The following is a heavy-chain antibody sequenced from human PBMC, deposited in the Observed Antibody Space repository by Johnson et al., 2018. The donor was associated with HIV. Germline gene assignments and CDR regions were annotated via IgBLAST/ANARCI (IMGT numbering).Heavy chain of an antibody. Sequence: QVQLVESGGGVVQPGGSLRLSCATSGFTFSNYAMHWVRQAPGKGLEWVAYIRYDGSNKYYADSVKGRFSLSRDISKNMLYLQMHSLRAEDTAVYYCARTRHYYEAFDIWGQGTMVTVSS. CDR1: GFTFSNYA. J-gene: IGHJ3*02. CDR2: IRYDGSNK. CDR3: ARTRHYYEAFDI. V-gene: IGHV3-30*02. D-gene: IGHD3-10*01.